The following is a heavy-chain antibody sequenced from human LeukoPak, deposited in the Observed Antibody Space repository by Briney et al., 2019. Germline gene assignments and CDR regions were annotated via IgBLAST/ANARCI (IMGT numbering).Heavy chain of an antibody. CDR3: ARVASSRGPFDY. V-gene: IGHV1-2*02. Sequence: ASVKVSCKASGYTFTDYYMHWVRQAPGQGLEWMGWIDPRSGGTNFARKFQGRVTMTRDTSISTAYMELSRLRSDDTAVYFCARVASSRGPFDYWGQGTLVTVSS. D-gene: IGHD6-13*01. J-gene: IGHJ4*02. CDR1: GYTFTDYY. CDR2: IDPRSGGT.